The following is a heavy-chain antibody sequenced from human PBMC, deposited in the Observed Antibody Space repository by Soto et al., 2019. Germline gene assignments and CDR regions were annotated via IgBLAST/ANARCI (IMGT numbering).Heavy chain of an antibody. CDR1: GGTLSSYG. J-gene: IGHJ4*02. CDR2: IIPMFGIT. Sequence: QVQLVQSGAEVKRPGSSVKVSCNVSGGTLSSYGFNWVRQAPGQGLEWMGGIIPMFGITNHTQKFQDRITISPDGTTNPAYMELRSLGADRTAIYYCASDRGYGLVNWGRGTLLTVSS. V-gene: IGHV1-69*05. D-gene: IGHD2-15*01. CDR3: ASDRGYGLVN.